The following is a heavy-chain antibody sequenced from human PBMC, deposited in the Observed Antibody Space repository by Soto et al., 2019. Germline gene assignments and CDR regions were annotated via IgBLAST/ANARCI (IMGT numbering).Heavy chain of an antibody. CDR2: IYYSGST. Sequence: PSETLSLTCTVSGGSLSSYYWSWIRQPPGKGLEWIGYIYYSGSTIYNPSLKSRVTISVDTSKNQFSLKLSSVTAADTAVYYCARELRAAAGTSIVFDYWGQGTLVTVSS. V-gene: IGHV4-59*12. CDR1: GGSLSSYY. D-gene: IGHD6-13*01. J-gene: IGHJ4*02. CDR3: ARELRAAAGTSIVFDY.